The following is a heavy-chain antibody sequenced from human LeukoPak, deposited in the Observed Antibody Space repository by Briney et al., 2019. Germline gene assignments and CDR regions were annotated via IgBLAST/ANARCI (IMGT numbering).Heavy chain of an antibody. CDR2: INHSGST. V-gene: IGHV4-34*01. Sequence: SETLSLTCAVYGGSFSGYYWSWIRQPPGKGLEWIGEINHSGSTNYNPSLKSRVTISVDTSKNQFSLKLSSVTAADTAVYYCASRVLRYFDWPKGGFDYWGQGTLVTVSS. CDR1: GGSFSGYY. CDR3: ASRVLRYFDWPKGGFDY. J-gene: IGHJ4*02. D-gene: IGHD3-9*01.